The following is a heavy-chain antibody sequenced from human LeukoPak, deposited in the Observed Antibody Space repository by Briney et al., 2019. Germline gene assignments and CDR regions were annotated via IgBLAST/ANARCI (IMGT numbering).Heavy chain of an antibody. V-gene: IGHV4-34*01. Sequence: SETLSLNCAVYGGSFSGYYWSWIRQPPGKGLEWIGEINHSGSTNYNPSLKSRVTISVDTSKNQFSLKLSSVTAADTAVYYCAKGHVLLWFGELFPPGHYGMDVWGKGTTVTVSS. CDR2: INHSGST. CDR1: GGSFSGYY. D-gene: IGHD3-10*01. CDR3: AKGHVLLWFGELFPPGHYGMDV. J-gene: IGHJ6*04.